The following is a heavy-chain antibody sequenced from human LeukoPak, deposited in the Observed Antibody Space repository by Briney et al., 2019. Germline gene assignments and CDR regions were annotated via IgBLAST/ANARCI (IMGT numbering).Heavy chain of an antibody. CDR3: AISMVRGVIHPN. D-gene: IGHD3-10*01. CDR2: VDPEDGET. V-gene: IGHV1-69-2*01. Sequence: GASVKVSCKVSGYTFTDYYMHWVQQAPGKGLEWMGLVDPEDGETIYAEKFQGRVTITADTSTDTAYMELSSLRSEDTAVYYCAISMVRGVIHPNWGQGSLVTVSS. J-gene: IGHJ4*02. CDR1: GYTFTDYY.